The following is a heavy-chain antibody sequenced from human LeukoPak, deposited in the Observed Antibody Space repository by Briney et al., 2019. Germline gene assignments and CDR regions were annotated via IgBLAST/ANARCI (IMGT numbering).Heavy chain of an antibody. CDR2: MNPNSGNT. J-gene: IGHJ5*02. Sequence: ASVTVSCKASGYTFTSYDINWVRQATGQGLEWMGWMNPNSGNTGYAQKFQGRVTMTRNTSISTAYMELSSLRSEDTAVYYCAAGSYYDFWSGYKGRNWFDPWGQGTLVTVSS. V-gene: IGHV1-8*01. D-gene: IGHD3-3*01. CDR3: AAGSYYDFWSGYKGRNWFDP. CDR1: GYTFTSYD.